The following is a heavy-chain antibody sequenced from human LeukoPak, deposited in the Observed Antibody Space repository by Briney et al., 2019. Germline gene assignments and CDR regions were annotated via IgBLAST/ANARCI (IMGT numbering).Heavy chain of an antibody. D-gene: IGHD3/OR15-3a*01. J-gene: IGHJ4*02. V-gene: IGHV4-59*08. CDR3: ARLHEDYYFDY. CDR1: GGSISSYY. Sequence: SETLSLTCTVSGGSISSYYWSWIRQPPGKGLEWIGYIYYSGSTNYNPSLKSRVTISVDTSKNQFSLKLSSVTAADTAVYYCARLHEDYYFDYWGQRTLVTVSS. CDR2: IYYSGST.